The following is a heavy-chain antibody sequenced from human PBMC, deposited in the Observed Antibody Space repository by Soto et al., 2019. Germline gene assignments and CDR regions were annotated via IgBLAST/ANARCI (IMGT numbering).Heavy chain of an antibody. Sequence: ASVKVSCKASGYTFTGYYMHWVRQATGQGLEWMGWMNPNSGNTGYAQKFQGRVTMTRNTSISTAYMELSSLRSEDTAVYYCAREISGSYRFDYWGQGTLVTVSS. CDR2: MNPNSGNT. CDR1: GYTFTGYY. D-gene: IGHD1-26*01. V-gene: IGHV1-8*02. CDR3: AREISGSYRFDY. J-gene: IGHJ4*02.